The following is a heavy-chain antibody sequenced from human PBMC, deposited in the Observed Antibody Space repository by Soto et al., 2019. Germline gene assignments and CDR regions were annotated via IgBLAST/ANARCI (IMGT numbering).Heavy chain of an antibody. D-gene: IGHD5-12*01. V-gene: IGHV3-30*18. CDR3: AKDPSYGVIVATTPPDY. J-gene: IGHJ4*02. CDR2: ISYDGRNK. CDR1: GFTFSSYG. Sequence: QVQLVESGGGVVQPGRSLRLSCAASGFTFSSYGMHWVRQAPGKGLEWVAVISYDGRNKYYADSVKGRFTISRDNSKNTLYRQMNSLRAEDTAVYYCAKDPSYGVIVATTPPDYWGQGTLVTVSS.